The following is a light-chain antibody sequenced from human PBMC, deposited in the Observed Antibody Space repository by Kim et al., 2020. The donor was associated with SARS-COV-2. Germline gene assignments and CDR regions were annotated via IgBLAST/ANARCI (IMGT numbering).Light chain of an antibody. CDR1: QDISSW. Sequence: ASGGARVTMTCRASQDISSWLGWYQQKPGKAPKVLIYEASNLQSGVPSRFSGSGSGTDFTLTINSLQPEDFATYYCQQTHSFPLTFGGGTKVDIK. V-gene: IGKV1D-12*01. CDR2: EAS. CDR3: QQTHSFPLT. J-gene: IGKJ4*01.